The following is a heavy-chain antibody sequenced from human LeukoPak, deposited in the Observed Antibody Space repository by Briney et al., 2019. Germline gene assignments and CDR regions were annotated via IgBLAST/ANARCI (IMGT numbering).Heavy chain of an antibody. CDR1: GFTFSDYY. Sequence: GGSLRLSCAASGFTFSDYYMSWIRQAPGKGLEWVSYISSSGSTIYYADSVKGRFTISRDNAKNSLYLQMNSLRTEDTAVYYCVKDGSSWGNFDYWGQGTLVSVSS. CDR3: VKDGSSWGNFDY. CDR2: ISSSGSTI. J-gene: IGHJ4*02. V-gene: IGHV3-11*04. D-gene: IGHD7-27*01.